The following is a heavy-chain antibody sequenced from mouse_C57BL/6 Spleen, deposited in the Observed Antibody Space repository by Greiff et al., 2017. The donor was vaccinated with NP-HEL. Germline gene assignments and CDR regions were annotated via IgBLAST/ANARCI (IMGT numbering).Heavy chain of an antibody. CDR3: ARVNWDYFDY. V-gene: IGHV5-4*03. Sequence: EVMLVESGGGLVKPGGSLKLSCAASGFTFSSYAMSWVRQTPEKRLEWVATISDGGSYTYYPDNVKGRFTISRDNAKNNLYLQMSHLKSEDTAMYYCARVNWDYFDYWGQGTTLTVSS. CDR1: GFTFSSYA. CDR2: ISDGGSYT. D-gene: IGHD4-1*02. J-gene: IGHJ2*01.